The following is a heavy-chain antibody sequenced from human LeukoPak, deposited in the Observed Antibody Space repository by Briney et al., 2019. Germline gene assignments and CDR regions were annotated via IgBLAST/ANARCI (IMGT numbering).Heavy chain of an antibody. V-gene: IGHV1-8*03. J-gene: IGHJ4*02. CDR1: GYTFTSYG. D-gene: IGHD1-26*01. Sequence: ASVKVSCKTSGYTFTSYGFSWVRQATGQGLEWMGWMNPNSGNTGYAQKFQGRVTITRNTSISTAYMELSSLRSEDTAVYYCARAGSPASGSYGGFGYWGQGTLVTVSS. CDR2: MNPNSGNT. CDR3: ARAGSPASGSYGGFGY.